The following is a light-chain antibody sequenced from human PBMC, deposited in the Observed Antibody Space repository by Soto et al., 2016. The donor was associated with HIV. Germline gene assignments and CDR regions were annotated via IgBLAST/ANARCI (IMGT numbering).Light chain of an antibody. CDR1: QSLVDRHGNTY. J-gene: IGKJ2*01. Sequence: DIVMTQTPLSSPVTLGQPASISCRSSQSLVDRHGNTYLSWLHQRPGQPPRLLIYQISNRFSGVPDRFSGSGAGADFTLKISRVETEDAGIYYCAQAAQYPFTFGQGTKLEIK. CDR2: QIS. CDR3: AQAAQYPFT. V-gene: IGKV2-24*01.